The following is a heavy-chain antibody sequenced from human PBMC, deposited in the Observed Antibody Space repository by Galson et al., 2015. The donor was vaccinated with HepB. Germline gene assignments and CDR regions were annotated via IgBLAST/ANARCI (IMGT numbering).Heavy chain of an antibody. CDR1: GFTFSSYS. CDR2: INPDGSEK. V-gene: IGHV3-7*01. J-gene: IGHJ2*01. Sequence: SLRLSCAASGFTFSSYSMNWVRQAPGKGLEWVANINPDGSEKFYVDSVKGRFTISRDNAKNSLYLQMNSLGAEDTAVYFCAKQGRTFPLWGRGTLVTVSS. D-gene: IGHD3-16*01. CDR3: AKQGRTFPL.